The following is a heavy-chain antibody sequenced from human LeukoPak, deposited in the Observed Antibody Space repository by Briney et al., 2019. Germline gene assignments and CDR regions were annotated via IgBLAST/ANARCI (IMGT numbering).Heavy chain of an antibody. D-gene: IGHD1-26*01. CDR1: GYSISSGYY. J-gene: IGHJ4*02. CDR3: ARGGGSYYY. V-gene: IGHV4-61*01. Sequence: PSETLSLTCTVSGYSISSGYYWSWIRQPPGKGLEWIGYIYYSGSTNYNPSLKSRVTISVDTSKNQFSLKLSSVTAADTAVYYCARGGGSYYYWGQGTLVTVSS. CDR2: IYYSGST.